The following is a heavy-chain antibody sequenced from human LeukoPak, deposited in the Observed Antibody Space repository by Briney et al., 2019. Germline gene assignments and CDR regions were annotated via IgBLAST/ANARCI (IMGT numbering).Heavy chain of an antibody. J-gene: IGHJ4*02. Sequence: GRSLRLSCAASGFTFTSYGMHWVRQAPGKGLEWLAVLSYDGSNKYYADSVQGRFTISRDNSNNTLYLQMNSLRAEDTAAYYCAAPRDYDSSGYYYALLDYWGQGTLVTVSS. V-gene: IGHV3-30*03. CDR3: AAPRDYDSSGYYYALLDY. CDR2: LSYDGSNK. CDR1: GFTFTSYG. D-gene: IGHD3-22*01.